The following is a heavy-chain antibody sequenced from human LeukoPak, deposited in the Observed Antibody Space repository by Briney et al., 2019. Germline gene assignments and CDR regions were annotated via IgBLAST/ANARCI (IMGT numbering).Heavy chain of an antibody. V-gene: IGHV1-2*02. J-gene: IGHJ6*02. D-gene: IGHD3-16*01. CDR2: INPNSGDT. CDR3: ARESPALYSYEYFHYSSLDV. CDR1: GYTFTGFY. Sequence: ASVKVSCKASGYTFTGFYIHWVRQAPGQGLEWMGWINPNSGDTTYPQKFQGRVTMTPNTSISTAYLELSRPTSDDTAVYFCARESPALYSYEYFHYSSLDVWGQGTTVIVS.